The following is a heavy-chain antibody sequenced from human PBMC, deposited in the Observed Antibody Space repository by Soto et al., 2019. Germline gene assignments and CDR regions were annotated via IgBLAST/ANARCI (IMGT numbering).Heavy chain of an antibody. CDR3: ARDGGYNWNYNDYFDY. Sequence: QVQLVQSGAEVKKPGASVKVSCKASGYTFTSYAMHWVRQAPGQRLEWMGWINAGNGNTKYSQKFQGRVTITRDTSASTAYMELSSLRSEDTAVYYCARDGGYNWNYNDYFDYWGQGTLVTVSS. J-gene: IGHJ4*02. V-gene: IGHV1-3*01. D-gene: IGHD1-7*01. CDR1: GYTFTSYA. CDR2: INAGNGNT.